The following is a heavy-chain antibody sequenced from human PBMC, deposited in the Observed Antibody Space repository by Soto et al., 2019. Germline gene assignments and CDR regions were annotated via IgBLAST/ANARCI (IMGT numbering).Heavy chain of an antibody. V-gene: IGHV1-46*01. Sequence: ASVKVSCKASGYTFTSYYMHWVRQAPGQGLEWMGIINPSGGSTSYAQKFQGRVTMTRDTFTSTVYMELSSLRSEDTAVYYCAREVSYYDSSGYYSYFDYWGQGTLVTVSS. J-gene: IGHJ4*02. CDR3: AREVSYYDSSGYYSYFDY. CDR1: GYTFTSYY. D-gene: IGHD3-22*01. CDR2: INPSGGST.